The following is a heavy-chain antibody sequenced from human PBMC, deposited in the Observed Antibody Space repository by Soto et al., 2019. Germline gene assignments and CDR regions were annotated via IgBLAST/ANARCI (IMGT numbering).Heavy chain of an antibody. CDR1: GFTFSNYA. Sequence: EVQLLESGGDLVQPGGSLRLSCAASGFTFSNYAMSWVRQAPGKGLEWVSAISGSGGTTYYAGSVKGRFTISRDNSKNTLFRQMHSLRAEDTAVYYCAKFFAETGGSSGGPWSLHYWGKGTLVTVSS. J-gene: IGHJ4*02. CDR2: ISGSGGTT. CDR3: AKFFAETGGSSGGPWSLHY. V-gene: IGHV3-23*01. D-gene: IGHD6-25*01.